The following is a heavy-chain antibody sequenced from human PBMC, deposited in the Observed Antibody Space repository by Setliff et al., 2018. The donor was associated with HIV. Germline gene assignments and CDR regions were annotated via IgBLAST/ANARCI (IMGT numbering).Heavy chain of an antibody. D-gene: IGHD6-6*01. J-gene: IGHJ4*02. Sequence: PGGSLRLSCAASGFIFDDYAMHWVRQAPGKGLEWVSGINWNSGRRAYADSVEARFIISRDNAKNSLYLQMNNLRTDDTALYYCAQGSDPQLVTLFAYWGQGTLVTVS. V-gene: IGHV3-9*01. CDR2: INWNSGRR. CDR1: GFIFDDYA. CDR3: AQGSDPQLVTLFAY.